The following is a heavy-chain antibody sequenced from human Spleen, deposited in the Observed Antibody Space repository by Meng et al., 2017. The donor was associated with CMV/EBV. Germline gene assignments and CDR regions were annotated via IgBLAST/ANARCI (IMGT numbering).Heavy chain of an antibody. CDR1: VYAVLDEY. V-gene: IGHV1-2*02. D-gene: IGHD1-26*01. CDR2: INHNTDDT. J-gene: IGHJ4*02. Sequence: AVYAVLDEYMHRVLQAPGQVRAWMGWINHNTDDTHYPQTFPGRVTMTRDMSINTVYMEVTRLRSDGTDVYVCAKDGWSYLDYYFDHWGQGTLVTVSS. CDR3: AKDGWSYLDYYFDH.